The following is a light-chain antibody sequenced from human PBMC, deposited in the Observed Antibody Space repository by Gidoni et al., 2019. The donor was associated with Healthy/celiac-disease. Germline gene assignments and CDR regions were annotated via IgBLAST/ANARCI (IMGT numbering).Light chain of an antibody. J-gene: IGKJ1*01. CDR2: AAS. Sequence: AIQMTQSPSSLSASVGDRVTITCRASQGIRNDLGWYQQKPGKAPKLLIYAASSLQSGVPSRFSCSGSGTDFTLTISSLQPEDFATYYCLQDYNYPWTFXQXTKVEIK. CDR3: LQDYNYPWT. CDR1: QGIRND. V-gene: IGKV1-6*01.